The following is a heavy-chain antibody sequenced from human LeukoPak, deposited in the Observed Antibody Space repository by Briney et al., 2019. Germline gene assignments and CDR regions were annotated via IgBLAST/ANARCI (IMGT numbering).Heavy chain of an antibody. D-gene: IGHD5-18*01. V-gene: IGHV3-48*01. J-gene: IGHJ4*02. Sequence: GGSLRLSCTACGFTFSSYSMNWVRQAPGKGLEWISYISSSSSTIYYADSVKGRFTISRDNAKNSLYLQMNSLRAEDTAVYYCARVGIQLCLFPFDYWGQGNLVTVSS. CDR1: GFTFSSYS. CDR2: ISSSSSTI. CDR3: ARVGIQLCLFPFDY.